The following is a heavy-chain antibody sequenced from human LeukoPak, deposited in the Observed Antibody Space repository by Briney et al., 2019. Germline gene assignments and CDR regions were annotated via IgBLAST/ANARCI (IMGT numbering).Heavy chain of an antibody. CDR1: GFTFSGYD. Sequence: GGSLRLSCAASGFTFSGYDMNWVRQAPGKGLECVANINQDGSDKYYVDSVKGRFTISRDNTKNSLYLQMNSLRAEDTAVYYCVGGDYWGQGTLVTVSS. J-gene: IGHJ4*02. V-gene: IGHV3-7*01. CDR3: VGGDY. CDR2: INQDGSDK.